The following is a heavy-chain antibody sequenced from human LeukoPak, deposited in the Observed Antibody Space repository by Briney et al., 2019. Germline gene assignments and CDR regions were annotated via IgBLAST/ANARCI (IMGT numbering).Heavy chain of an antibody. D-gene: IGHD3-10*01. J-gene: IGHJ6*03. Sequence: ASVKVSCKVSGYTLTELSLHWVRQAPGKGVEWVGGFYPEDCETIYAQKFQGRVTMTRDTSTSTVYMELSSLRSEDTAVYYCARGPRITLIRGGQWYYYMDVWGKGTTVTISS. CDR1: GYTLTELS. CDR2: FYPEDCET. CDR3: ARGPRITLIRGGQWYYYMDV. V-gene: IGHV1-24*01.